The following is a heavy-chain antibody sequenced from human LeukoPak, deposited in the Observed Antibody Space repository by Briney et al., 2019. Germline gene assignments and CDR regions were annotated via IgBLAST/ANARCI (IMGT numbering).Heavy chain of an antibody. Sequence: GGSLRLSCAASGFTFSSYSMNWVRQAPGKGLEWVSYISSSSSTIYYADSVKGRFTVSRDNSKNTLYLQMNSLRADDTAVYYCAGSLREGWFDPWGQGTLVVVSS. J-gene: IGHJ5*02. V-gene: IGHV3-48*01. CDR2: ISSSSSTI. D-gene: IGHD3-16*01. CDR3: AGSLREGWFDP. CDR1: GFTFSSYS.